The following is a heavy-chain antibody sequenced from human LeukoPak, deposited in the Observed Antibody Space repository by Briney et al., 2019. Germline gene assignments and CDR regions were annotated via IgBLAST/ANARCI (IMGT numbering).Heavy chain of an antibody. Sequence: SQTLSLTCAISGDSVSSNSVTWNWIRQSPSRGLEWLGRTYYRSTWYNDYAISVKSRITINPDTSKNHFSLQLNSVTAEDTAVYYCVRGGQGDGYSADEAFDFWGQGTVVTVSS. V-gene: IGHV6-1*01. CDR3: VRGGQGDGYSADEAFDF. D-gene: IGHD5-24*01. CDR1: GDSVSSNSVT. CDR2: TYYRSTWYN. J-gene: IGHJ3*01.